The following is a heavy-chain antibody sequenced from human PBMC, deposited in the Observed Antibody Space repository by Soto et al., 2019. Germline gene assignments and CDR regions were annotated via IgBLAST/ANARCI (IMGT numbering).Heavy chain of an antibody. V-gene: IGHV3-43*01. J-gene: IGHJ4*02. CDR2: ISWDGGST. CDR1: GFTFDDYT. Sequence: GGSLRLSCAASGFTFDDYTMHWVRQAPGKGLEWVSLISWDGGSTYYADSVKGRFTISRDNSKNSLYLQMNSLRTEDTALYYCAKDRDDSSGYYWSFDYWGQGTLVTVSS. CDR3: AKDRDDSSGYYWSFDY. D-gene: IGHD3-22*01.